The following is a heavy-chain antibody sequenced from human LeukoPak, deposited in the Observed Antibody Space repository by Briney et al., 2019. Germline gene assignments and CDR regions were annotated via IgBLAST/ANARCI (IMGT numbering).Heavy chain of an antibody. D-gene: IGHD3-10*01. J-gene: IGHJ5*02. CDR2: IYHSGST. Sequence: SETLSLTCAVSGGSISSSNWWSWVRQPPGKGLEWIGEIYHSGSTNYNPSLKSRVTISVDKSKNQFSLKLSSVTAADTAVYYCARGMVRGVISWFDPWGQGTLVTVSS. CDR1: GGSISSSNW. CDR3: ARGMVRGVISWFDP. V-gene: IGHV4-4*02.